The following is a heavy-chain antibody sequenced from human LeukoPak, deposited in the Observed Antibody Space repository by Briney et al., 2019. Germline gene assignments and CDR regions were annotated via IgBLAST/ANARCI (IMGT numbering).Heavy chain of an antibody. CDR1: GGTFSSYA. D-gene: IGHD3-3*01. V-gene: IGHV1-69*01. CDR3: ARDHYDFWSGYLYYYYYYGMDV. J-gene: IGHJ6*02. CDR2: VIPIFGTA. Sequence: GSSVKVSCKASGGTFSSYAISWVRQAPGQGLEWMGGVIPIFGTANYAQKFQGRVTITADESTSTAYMELSSLRSEDTAVYYCARDHYDFWSGYLYYYYYYGMDVWGQGTTVTVSS.